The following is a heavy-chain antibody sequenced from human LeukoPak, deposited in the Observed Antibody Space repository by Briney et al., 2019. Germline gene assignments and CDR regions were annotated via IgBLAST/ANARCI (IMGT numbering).Heavy chain of an antibody. J-gene: IGHJ4*02. CDR1: GFTVSSNS. D-gene: IGHD4-23*01. CDR2: IYSDNT. CDR3: ARVHDYGGNSAGY. V-gene: IGHV3-53*01. Sequence: GGSLRLSCTVSGFTVSSNSMSWVRQAPGKGLEWVSFIYSDNTHYSDSVKGRFTISRDNAKNTLYLQMNSLRAEDTAVYYCARVHDYGGNSAGYWGQGTLVTVSS.